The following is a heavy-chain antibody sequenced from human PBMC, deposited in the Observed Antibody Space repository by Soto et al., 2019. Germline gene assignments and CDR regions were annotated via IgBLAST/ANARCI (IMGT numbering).Heavy chain of an antibody. CDR1: GGTFSSYA. Sequence: GASVKVSFKASGGTFSSYAISWVRQAPGQGLEWMGGIIPIFGTANYAQKFQGRVTITADESTSTAYMELSSLRSEDTAVYYCARGVAAALDDAFDIWGQGTMVTVSS. J-gene: IGHJ3*02. V-gene: IGHV1-69*13. CDR3: ARGVAAALDDAFDI. CDR2: IIPIFGTA. D-gene: IGHD6-13*01.